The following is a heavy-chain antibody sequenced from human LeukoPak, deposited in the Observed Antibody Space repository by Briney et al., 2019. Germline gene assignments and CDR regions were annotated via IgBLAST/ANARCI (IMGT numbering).Heavy chain of an antibody. Sequence: GGSLRLSCAASGFTFNTYAMNWVRQAPGKGLEWVSVITGNAGLIAYADSVRGRITISRDNSKNMLYLQMNSLTAEDTAVYYCAKDRTPDGYYSIDYWGQGTPVTVSS. D-gene: IGHD3-22*01. CDR3: AKDRTPDGYYSIDY. V-gene: IGHV3-23*01. CDR1: GFTFNTYA. CDR2: ITGNAGLI. J-gene: IGHJ4*02.